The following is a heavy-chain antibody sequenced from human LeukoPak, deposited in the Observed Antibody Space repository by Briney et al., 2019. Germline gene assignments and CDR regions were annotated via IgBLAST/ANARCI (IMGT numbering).Heavy chain of an antibody. Sequence: PSETLSLTCAVYGGSFSGYYWSWIRQPPGKGLEWIGEINHSGSTNYNPSLKSRATISVDTSKNQFSLKLSSVTAADTAVYYCARLNSSGFDYWGQGTLVTVSS. CDR1: GGSFSGYY. CDR2: INHSGST. V-gene: IGHV4-34*01. D-gene: IGHD6-19*01. CDR3: ARLNSSGFDY. J-gene: IGHJ4*02.